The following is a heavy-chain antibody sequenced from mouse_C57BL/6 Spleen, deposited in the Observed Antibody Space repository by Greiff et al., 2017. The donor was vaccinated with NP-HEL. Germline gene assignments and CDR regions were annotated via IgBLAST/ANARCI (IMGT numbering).Heavy chain of an antibody. CDR3: ARHEAYYYGSSSFAY. Sequence: EVQRVESGGDLVKPGGSLKLSCAASGFTFSSYGMSWVRQTPDKRLEWVATISSGGSYTYYPDSVKGRFTISRDNAKNTLYLQMSSLKSEDTAMYYCARHEAYYYGSSSFAYWGQGTLVTVSA. CDR1: GFTFSSYG. V-gene: IGHV5-6*01. J-gene: IGHJ3*01. D-gene: IGHD1-1*01. CDR2: ISSGGSYT.